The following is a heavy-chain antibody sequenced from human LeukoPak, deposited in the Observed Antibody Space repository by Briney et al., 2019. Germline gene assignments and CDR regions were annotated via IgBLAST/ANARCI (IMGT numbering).Heavy chain of an antibody. Sequence: SETLSLTCTVSGDSITDYYWSWIRQPPGKGLEWIGYISYSGRATYNPSVKSRVTISLATSRTQFSLSLTSVTAADTAVYYCARVSAGGGSEWVDNWGQGTLVTVSS. CDR1: GDSITDYY. CDR2: ISYSGRA. D-gene: IGHD1-26*01. V-gene: IGHV4-59*01. J-gene: IGHJ5*02. CDR3: ARVSAGGGSEWVDN.